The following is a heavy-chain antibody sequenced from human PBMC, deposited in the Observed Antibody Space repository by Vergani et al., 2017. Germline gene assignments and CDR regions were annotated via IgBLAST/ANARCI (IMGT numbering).Heavy chain of an antibody. V-gene: IGHV4-59*01. Sequence: QVQLQESGPGLVKPSETLSLTCTVSGGSISSYYWSWIRQPPGKGLEWIGYIYYSGSTNYNPPLKSRVTISVDTSKNQFSLKLSSVTAADTAVYYCARDGGSYPVDYWGQGTLVTVSS. CDR3: ARDGGSYPVDY. J-gene: IGHJ4*02. CDR2: IYYSGST. D-gene: IGHD1-26*01. CDR1: GGSISSYY.